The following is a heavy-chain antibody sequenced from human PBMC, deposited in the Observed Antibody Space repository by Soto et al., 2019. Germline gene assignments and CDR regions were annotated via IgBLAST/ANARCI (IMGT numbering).Heavy chain of an antibody. CDR2: IYFSGST. D-gene: IGHD3-10*01. J-gene: IGHJ6*02. V-gene: IGHV4-30-4*01. CDR3: ARASRRVRGVTLYGMDV. Sequence: SETLSLTCTVSGGSISSGDYYWSWIRRPPGKGLEWVGYIYFSGSTYYNPSLKSRVTISVDTSKNQFSLKLSSVTAADTAVYYCARASRRVRGVTLYGMDVWGQGTTVTVSS. CDR1: GGSISSGDYY.